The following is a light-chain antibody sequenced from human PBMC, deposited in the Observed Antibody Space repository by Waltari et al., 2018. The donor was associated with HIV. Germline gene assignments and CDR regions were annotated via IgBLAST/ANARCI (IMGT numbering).Light chain of an antibody. J-gene: IGLJ3*02. V-gene: IGLV1-47*01. Sequence: QSVMTQPPSASGTPGQRVTISCSGSSSNIGRNYVNWYQQLPGTTPKPLSHRNNQRPSGVPARFSGSKSATAASLAISVLRSEDEADYYCAAWDDSLSGSWVFGGGTQVTVL. CDR1: SSNIGRNY. CDR3: AAWDDSLSGSWV. CDR2: RNN.